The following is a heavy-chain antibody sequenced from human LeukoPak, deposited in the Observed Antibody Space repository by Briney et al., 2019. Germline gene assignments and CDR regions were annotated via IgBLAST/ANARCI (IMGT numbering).Heavy chain of an antibody. V-gene: IGHV3-74*01. CDR2: ITPDGTST. Sequence: GGSLRLSCAASGFTFSSYWMHWVRQTPGKGLVWVSRITPDGTSTTYADSVKGRFTISRDNSKNTLYLQMNSLRAEDTAVYYCAAVAGGNAFDIWGQGTMVTVSS. CDR3: AAVAGGNAFDI. D-gene: IGHD6-19*01. J-gene: IGHJ3*02. CDR1: GFTFSSYW.